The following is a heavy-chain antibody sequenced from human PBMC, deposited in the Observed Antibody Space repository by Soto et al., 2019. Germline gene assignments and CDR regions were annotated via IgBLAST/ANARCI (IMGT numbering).Heavy chain of an antibody. CDR1: GFTVSSNY. D-gene: IGHD2-15*01. Sequence: GGSLRLSCAASGFTVSSNYMSWVRQAPGKGLEWVSVIYSGGSTYYADSVKDRFTISRDNSKNTLYLQMNSLRAEDTAVYYCARGALGCSGGSCYFDYWGQGTLVTVSS. CDR2: IYSGGST. J-gene: IGHJ4*02. V-gene: IGHV3-53*01. CDR3: ARGALGCSGGSCYFDY.